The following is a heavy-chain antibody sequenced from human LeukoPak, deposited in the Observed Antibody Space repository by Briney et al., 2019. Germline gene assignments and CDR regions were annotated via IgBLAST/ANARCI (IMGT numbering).Heavy chain of an antibody. Sequence: GGSLRLSCAASGFTFSSYGMHWVRQAPAKGLEWVAVISYDGSNKHYADSVKGRFTISRDNSKNTLYLQMNSLRAEATAVYYCAKDAVAGFYYFDYWGQGTLVTVSS. CDR3: AKDAVAGFYYFDY. CDR1: GFTFSSYG. J-gene: IGHJ4*02. CDR2: ISYDGSNK. V-gene: IGHV3-30*18. D-gene: IGHD6-19*01.